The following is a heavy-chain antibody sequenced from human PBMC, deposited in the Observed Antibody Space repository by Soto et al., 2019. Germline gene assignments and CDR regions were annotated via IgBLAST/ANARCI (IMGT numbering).Heavy chain of an antibody. D-gene: IGHD6-19*01. J-gene: IGHJ4*02. V-gene: IGHV3-30*03. CDR2: ISFDGNVK. CDR1: GFTFSRNA. CDR3: VSDRGWTTGAGTGYFYY. Sequence: QVQLVQSGGGVVQPGRSLRLSCAASGFTFSRNAMYWVRQAPGKGLEWVAVISFDGNVKYYADSVKGRFTISRDNSKNTLYLQMRSLGAEYTGLYYCVSDRGWTTGAGTGYFYYWGQGTLVTVSS.